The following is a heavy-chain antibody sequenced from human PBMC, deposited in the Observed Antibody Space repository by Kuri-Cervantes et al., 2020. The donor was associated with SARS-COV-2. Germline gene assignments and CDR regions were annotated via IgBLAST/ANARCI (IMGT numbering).Heavy chain of an antibody. Sequence: ASVKVSCKVSGYTLTELSMHWVRQAPGKGLEWMGGFDPEDGETIYAQKFQGRVTMTEDTSTDTAYMELSSLRSEDTAVYYCARGGVAARQRRGYYYGMDVWGQGTTVTVSS. V-gene: IGHV1-24*01. CDR1: GYTLTELS. CDR3: ARGGVAARQRRGYYYGMDV. D-gene: IGHD6-6*01. CDR2: FDPEDGET. J-gene: IGHJ6*02.